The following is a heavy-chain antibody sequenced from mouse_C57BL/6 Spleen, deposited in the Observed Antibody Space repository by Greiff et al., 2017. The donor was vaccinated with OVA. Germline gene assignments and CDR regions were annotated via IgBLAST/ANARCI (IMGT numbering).Heavy chain of an antibody. CDR2: ISSGSSTI. CDR1: GFTFSDYG. J-gene: IGHJ4*01. V-gene: IGHV5-17*01. CDR3: ARGNYYGSSYVPYYAMDY. D-gene: IGHD1-1*01. Sequence: EVKLVESGGGLVKPGGSLKLSCAASGFTFSDYGMHWVRQAPEKGLEWVAYISSGSSTIYYADTVKGRFTIYRDNAKNTLFLQMTSLRSEDTAMYYCARGNYYGSSYVPYYAMDYWGQGTSVTVSS.